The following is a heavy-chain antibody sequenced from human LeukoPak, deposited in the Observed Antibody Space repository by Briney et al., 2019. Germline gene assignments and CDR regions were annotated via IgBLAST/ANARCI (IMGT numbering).Heavy chain of an antibody. CDR3: ARDGPLYFDWLHY. CDR2: IIPSFGTT. D-gene: IGHD3-9*01. V-gene: IGHV1-69*01. Sequence: GSSVKVSCKASGGTFSSYAISWVRQAPGQGLEWMGGIIPSFGTTNYAQKFQGRVTITADESTSTSYMELSSLRSEDKAVYYCARDGPLYFDWLHYWGQGTLVTVSS. CDR1: GGTFSSYA. J-gene: IGHJ4*02.